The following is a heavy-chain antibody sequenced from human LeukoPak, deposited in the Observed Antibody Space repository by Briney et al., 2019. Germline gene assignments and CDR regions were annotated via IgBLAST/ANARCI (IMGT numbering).Heavy chain of an antibody. CDR3: ARGGVRWLQSYPKFDY. Sequence: SETLSLTCTVSGASISSYYWSWIRQPPGKGLEWIGEINHSGSTNYNPSLKSRVTISVDTSKNQFSLKLSSVTAADTAVYYCARGGVRWLQSYPKFDYWGQGALVTVSS. J-gene: IGHJ4*02. D-gene: IGHD5-24*01. CDR1: GASISSYY. V-gene: IGHV4-34*01. CDR2: INHSGST.